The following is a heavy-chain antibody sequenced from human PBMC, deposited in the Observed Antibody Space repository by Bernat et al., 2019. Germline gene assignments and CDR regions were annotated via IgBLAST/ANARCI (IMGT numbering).Heavy chain of an antibody. CDR1: GFTFGDYA. Sequence: EVQLVESGGGLVQPGRSLRLSCTASGFTFGDYAMSWVRQAPGKVLEWVGFIRSKAYGGTTEYAASVKGRFTISRDDSKSIAYLQMNSLKTEDTAVYYCTREVQGALDYWGQGTLVTVSS. D-gene: IGHD3-10*01. V-gene: IGHV3-49*04. J-gene: IGHJ4*02. CDR2: IRSKAYGGTT. CDR3: TREVQGALDY.